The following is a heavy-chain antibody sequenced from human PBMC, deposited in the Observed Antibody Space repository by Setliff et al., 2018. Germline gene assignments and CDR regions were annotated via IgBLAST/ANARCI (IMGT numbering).Heavy chain of an antibody. Sequence: NPSETLSFTCTVSGYSISSGYYWGWIRQPPGKGLEWIGSIYHSGSTYYNPSLKSRVTISVDTSKNQFSLKLSSVTAADTAVYYCARESRATYNFWSGYYSTDAFEILGQGTMVTVSS. J-gene: IGHJ3*02. CDR3: ARESRATYNFWSGYYSTDAFEI. CDR2: IYHSGST. D-gene: IGHD3-3*01. CDR1: GYSISSGYY. V-gene: IGHV4-38-2*02.